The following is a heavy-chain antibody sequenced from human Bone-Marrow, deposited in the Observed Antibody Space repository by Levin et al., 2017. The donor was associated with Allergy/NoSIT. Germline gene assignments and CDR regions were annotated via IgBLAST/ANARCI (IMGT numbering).Heavy chain of an antibody. V-gene: IGHV4-34*01. CDR2: IIHDGST. J-gene: IGHJ4*02. CDR3: VRGGGLPDY. CDR1: GGSFSGYY. D-gene: IGHD3-3*01. Sequence: PSETLSLTCAVYGGSFSGYYWSWIRQPPGKGLEWIGEIIHDGSTVYNPSFRGRVTIPADTSKNQFSLRLTSVTAADTAVYYCVRGGGLPDYWGQGTLVTVSS.